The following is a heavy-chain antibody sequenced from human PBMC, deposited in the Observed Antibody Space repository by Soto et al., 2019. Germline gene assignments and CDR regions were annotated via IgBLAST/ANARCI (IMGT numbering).Heavy chain of an antibody. CDR2: IKQDGSEK. Sequence: GGSLRLSCAASGFTFSSYWMSWVRQAPGKGLEWVANIKQDGSEKYYVDSVKGRFTISRDNAKNSLYLQMNSLRAEDTAVYYCAREGLLTYPYYYYMDVWGKGTTVTVSS. V-gene: IGHV3-7*01. J-gene: IGHJ6*03. D-gene: IGHD2-15*01. CDR3: AREGLLTYPYYYYMDV. CDR1: GFTFSSYW.